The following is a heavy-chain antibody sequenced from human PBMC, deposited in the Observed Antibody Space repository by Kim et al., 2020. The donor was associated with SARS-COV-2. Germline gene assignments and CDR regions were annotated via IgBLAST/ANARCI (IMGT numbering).Heavy chain of an antibody. CDR1: GGSISSGSYY. CDR3: ARVVDYGDRYYYYGMDV. CDR2: IYTSGST. J-gene: IGHJ6*02. V-gene: IGHV4-61*02. D-gene: IGHD4-17*01. Sequence: SETLSLTCTVSGGSISSGSYYWSWIRQPAGKGLEWIGRIYTSGSTNYNPSPKSRVTISVDTSKNQFSLKLSSVTAADTAVYYCARVVDYGDRYYYYGMDVWGQGTTGTVSS.